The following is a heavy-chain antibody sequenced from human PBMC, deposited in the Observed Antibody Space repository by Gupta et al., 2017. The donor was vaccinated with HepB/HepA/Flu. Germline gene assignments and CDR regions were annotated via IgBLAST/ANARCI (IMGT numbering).Heavy chain of an antibody. CDR2: INKDGSEK. J-gene: IGHJ5*02. V-gene: IGHV3-7*01. CDR3: ASKNTMDGWLDP. CDR1: GLSFSRYW. D-gene: IGHD3-10*01. Sequence: EVQLVESGGGLVQPGGSLRLSCAASGLSFSRYWMSWVRQAPGKGLEWVANINKDGSEKKYADSVKGRFTISRDNAKNSLFLQMKSLRAEETAVYYCASKNTMDGWLDPWGQGTLVTVSS.